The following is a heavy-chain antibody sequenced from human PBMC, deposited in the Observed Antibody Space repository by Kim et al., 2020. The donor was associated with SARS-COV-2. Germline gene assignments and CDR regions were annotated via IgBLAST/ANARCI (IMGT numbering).Heavy chain of an antibody. D-gene: IGHD3-16*01. CDR3: ARCGQNWGITIGSVDY. J-gene: IGHJ4*02. CDR2: IYYSGST. V-gene: IGHV4-31*03. Sequence: SETLSLTCTVSGGSISSGGYYWSWIRQHPGKGLEWIGYIYYSGSTYYNPSLKSRVTISVDTSKNQFSLKLSSVTAADTAVYYCARCGQNWGITIGSVDYWGQGTLVTVSS. CDR1: GGSISSGGYY.